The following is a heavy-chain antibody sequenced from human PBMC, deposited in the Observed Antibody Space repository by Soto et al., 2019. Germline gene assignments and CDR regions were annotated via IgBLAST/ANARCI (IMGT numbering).Heavy chain of an antibody. V-gene: IGHV4-31*03. CDR2: IYVTGAV. CDR3: ARIRIATNNYKWFDP. CDR1: GAALNSGNYY. J-gene: IGHJ5*02. Sequence: SETLSLTCSVSGAALNSGNYYWSWIREFPGKGLEWIGHIYVTGAVDYNPSLRDRITISQDTSERQFSLNLRLVTAADTAVYYCARIRIATNNYKWFDPWGQGTLVTVSS. D-gene: IGHD2-21*01.